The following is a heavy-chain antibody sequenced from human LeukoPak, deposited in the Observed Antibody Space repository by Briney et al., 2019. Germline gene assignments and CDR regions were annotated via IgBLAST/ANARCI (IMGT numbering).Heavy chain of an antibody. CDR1: GFSLSAYW. D-gene: IGHD4/OR15-4a*01. V-gene: IGHV3-7*03. CDR3: AKPMLTTAPAGFDY. CDR2: INRDGSQK. Sequence: GGSLRLSCAASGFSLSAYWMTWVRQAPGKGLEWVANINRDGSQKNHVDSVKGRFTISRDNAENSLFLQMNSLTAEDTAVYYCAKPMLTTAPAGFDYWGQGTLVTVSS. J-gene: IGHJ4*02.